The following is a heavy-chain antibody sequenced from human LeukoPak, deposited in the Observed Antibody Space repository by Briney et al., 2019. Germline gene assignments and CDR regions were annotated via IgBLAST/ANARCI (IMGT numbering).Heavy chain of an antibody. D-gene: IGHD3-16*02. CDR2: IYYSGST. V-gene: IGHV4-59*01. CDR1: GGSISSYY. Sequence: SETLSLTCTVSGGSISSYYWSWIRQPPGKGLEWIGYIYYSGSTNYNPSLKSRVTISVDTSRNQFSLKLSSVTAADTAVYYCASGNDYVWGSYRYRFDYWGQGTLVTVSS. CDR3: ASGNDYVWGSYRYRFDY. J-gene: IGHJ4*02.